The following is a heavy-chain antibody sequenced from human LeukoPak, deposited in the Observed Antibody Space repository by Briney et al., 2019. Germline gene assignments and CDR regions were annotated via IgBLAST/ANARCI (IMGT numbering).Heavy chain of an antibody. Sequence: GGSLRLSCAASGFTFSSYAMSWVRQAPGKGLEWVSAISGSGGSTYYADSVKGRFTISRDNSKNTLYLQMNSLRAEDTAVYYCAKPDYYSGSYFSAFGIWGQGTMVTVSS. D-gene: IGHD1-26*01. CDR3: AKPDYYSGSYFSAFGI. CDR1: GFTFSSYA. J-gene: IGHJ3*02. CDR2: ISGSGGST. V-gene: IGHV3-23*01.